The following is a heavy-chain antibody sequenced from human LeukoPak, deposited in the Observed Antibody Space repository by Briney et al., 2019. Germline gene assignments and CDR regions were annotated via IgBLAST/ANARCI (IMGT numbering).Heavy chain of an antibody. V-gene: IGHV1-18*04. J-gene: IGHJ4*02. D-gene: IGHD6-19*01. CDR2: ISAYNGNT. CDR3: ARDRVAGAFYFDY. CDR1: GYTFTNYA. Sequence: ASVRVSCKASGYTFTNYALSWVRQAHGQGLEWMGWISAYNGNTNYAQKFQGRVTMTTDTSTSTAYLELRSLRSDDTAVYYCARDRVAGAFYFDYWGQGTLVTVSS.